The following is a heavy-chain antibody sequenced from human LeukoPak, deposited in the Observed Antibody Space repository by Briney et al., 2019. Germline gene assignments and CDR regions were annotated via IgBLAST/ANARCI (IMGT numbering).Heavy chain of an antibody. J-gene: IGHJ4*02. D-gene: IGHD2-15*01. CDR1: GHTVTDYY. Sequence: GASPRFSFGGCGHTVTDYYLQGGRHAPGQGLEWIGYINPRDGGTSSPPNFRGRVTMTTDASSSTVYMELSRLTSDDTAIYYCAREGNGLLSKDLDYWGQGTLVTVSS. CDR3: AREGNGLLSKDLDY. V-gene: IGHV1-2*02. CDR2: INPRDGGT.